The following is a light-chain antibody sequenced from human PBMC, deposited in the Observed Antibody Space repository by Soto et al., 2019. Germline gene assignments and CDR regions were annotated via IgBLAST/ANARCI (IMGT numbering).Light chain of an antibody. CDR2: GAS. V-gene: IGKV3-20*01. CDR3: QQYGSSPFT. Sequence: DIVSTQSPGILSFSLGERATLSCIVSESITTSSLAWYQQKPGQAPRLLIYGASTRATGVPDRFSGSESGTDFTLSISRLEPDDFVVYYCQQYGSSPFTFGQGTRLEIK. CDR1: ESITTSS. J-gene: IGKJ5*01.